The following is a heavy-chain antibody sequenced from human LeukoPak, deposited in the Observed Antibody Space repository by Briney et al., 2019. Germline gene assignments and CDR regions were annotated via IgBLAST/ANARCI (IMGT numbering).Heavy chain of an antibody. J-gene: IGHJ4*02. CDR3: AKGPWVYTWELLEPFDY. D-gene: IGHD1-26*01. V-gene: IGHV3-30*18. Sequence: GRSLRLSCAASGFTFSSYGMHWVRQAPGKGLEWVAVISYDGSNKYYADSVKGRFTISRDNSKNTLYLQMNSLRAEDTAVYYCAKGPWVYTWELLEPFDYWGQGTLVTVSS. CDR1: GFTFSSYG. CDR2: ISYDGSNK.